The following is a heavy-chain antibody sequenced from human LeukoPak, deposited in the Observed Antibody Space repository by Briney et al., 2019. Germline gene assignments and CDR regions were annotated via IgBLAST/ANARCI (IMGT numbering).Heavy chain of an antibody. CDR1: GFTFSSYA. CDR2: ISGSGGST. J-gene: IGHJ4*02. V-gene: IGHV3-23*01. Sequence: PGGSLRLSCAASGFTFSSYAMSWVRQAPGKGLEWVSAISGSGGSTYYADSVKGRFTISRDNSKNTLYLQMNSLRAEDTAVYYCAKEGFCSGGSCYLYYFDYWGQGTLVTVSS. CDR3: AKEGFCSGGSCYLYYFDY. D-gene: IGHD2-15*01.